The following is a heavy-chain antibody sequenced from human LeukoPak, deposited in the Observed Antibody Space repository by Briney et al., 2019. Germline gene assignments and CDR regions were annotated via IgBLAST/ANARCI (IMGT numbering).Heavy chain of an antibody. V-gene: IGHV3-23*01. Sequence: QAGGSLRLSCAASGFTFSSYAMSWVRQAPGKGLEWVSAISGSGGSTYYADSVKGRFTISRDNSKNTLYLQMNSLRAEDTAVYYCAKEGGGVLLWFGELLFPCDYWGQGTLVTVSS. D-gene: IGHD3-10*01. J-gene: IGHJ4*02. CDR2: ISGSGGST. CDR1: GFTFSSYA. CDR3: AKEGGGVLLWFGELLFPCDY.